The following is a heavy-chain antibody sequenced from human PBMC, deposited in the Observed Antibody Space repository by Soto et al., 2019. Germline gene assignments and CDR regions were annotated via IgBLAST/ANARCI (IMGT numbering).Heavy chain of an antibody. Sequence: EVQLVESGGDFVQPGGSLRLSCAASGFTFSSYWMHWVRQVPGKGLVWVSRINSDGSRVNYADSVKGRFAISRDNAKNTLYLHVNSLTVEDTAVYCCARGGSGAYYQDYWGRGTLVTVSS. CDR1: GFTFSSYW. CDR3: ARGGSGAYYQDY. D-gene: IGHD3-22*01. J-gene: IGHJ4*02. CDR2: INSDGSRV. V-gene: IGHV3-74*01.